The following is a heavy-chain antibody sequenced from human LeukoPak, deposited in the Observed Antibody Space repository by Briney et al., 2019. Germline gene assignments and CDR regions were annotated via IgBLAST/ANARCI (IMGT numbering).Heavy chain of an antibody. CDR1: GFTFSSYE. CDR3: VRDEGSD. D-gene: IGHD2-15*01. J-gene: IGHJ4*02. V-gene: IGHV3-21*01. CDR2: ISSSSTYI. Sequence: GGSLRLSCAASGFTFSSYEMNWVRQAPGKGLEWVSSISSSSTYIYYADSVKGRFTITRENAKNAVYLQMNSLRAEDTAVYYCVRDEGSDWGQGTLVTVSS.